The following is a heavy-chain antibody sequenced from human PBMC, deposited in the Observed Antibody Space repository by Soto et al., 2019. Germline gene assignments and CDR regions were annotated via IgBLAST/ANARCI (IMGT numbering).Heavy chain of an antibody. Sequence: PSETLSLTCTVSGGSISSGDYYWSWIRQPPGKGLEWIGYTYYSGSTYYNPSLKSRVTISVDTSKNQFSLKLSSVTAADTAVYYCAREISQGVQLYYYFDYWGQGTLVTVSS. D-gene: IGHD5-18*01. J-gene: IGHJ4*02. CDR3: AREISQGVQLYYYFDY. CDR1: GGSISSGDYY. V-gene: IGHV4-30-4*01. CDR2: TYYSGST.